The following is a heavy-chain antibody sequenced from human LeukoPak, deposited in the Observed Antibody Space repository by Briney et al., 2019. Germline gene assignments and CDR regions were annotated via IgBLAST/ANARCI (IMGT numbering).Heavy chain of an antibody. D-gene: IGHD2-15*01. CDR2: IFYSGST. Sequence: TPSETLSPTCTVSGYSISSGYYWGWIRRPPGKGLEWIGNIFYSGSTYYNPSLKSRDTISVDTSKNQFSLKLNSVTAADTAVYYCARLVVAWWWFDPWGQGTLVTVSS. V-gene: IGHV4-38-2*02. CDR3: ARLVVAWWWFDP. CDR1: GYSISSGYY. J-gene: IGHJ5*02.